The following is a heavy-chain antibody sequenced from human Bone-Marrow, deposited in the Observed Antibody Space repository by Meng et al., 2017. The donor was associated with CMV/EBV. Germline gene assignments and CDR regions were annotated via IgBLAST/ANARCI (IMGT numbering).Heavy chain of an antibody. D-gene: IGHD2-2*01. CDR1: GGSISSSSYY. CDR3: ARDRSYIVVVPAAPRGWFDP. J-gene: IGHJ5*02. CDR2: IYYSGST. V-gene: IGHV4-39*07. Sequence: SETLSLTCTVSGGSISSSSYYWGWIRQPPGKGLEWIGSIYYSGSTYYNPSLKSRVTISVDTSKNQFSLKLSSVTAADTAVYYCARDRSYIVVVPAAPRGWFDPWGQGTLVTVSS.